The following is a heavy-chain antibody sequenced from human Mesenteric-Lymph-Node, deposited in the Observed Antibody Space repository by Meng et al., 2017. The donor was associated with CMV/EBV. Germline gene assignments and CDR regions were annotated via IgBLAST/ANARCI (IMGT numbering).Heavy chain of an antibody. CDR1: GYTFTSYY. D-gene: IGHD3-16*01. CDR2: INPSGGST. V-gene: IGHV1-46*01. Sequence: VSCKASGYTFTSYYIHWVRQAPGQGLEWMGIINPSGGSTTYAQKFQGRVTMTRETSTSTVDMELSRLRSDDTAVYYCARSQGEFPDYWGQGTLVTVSS. J-gene: IGHJ4*02. CDR3: ARSQGEFPDY.